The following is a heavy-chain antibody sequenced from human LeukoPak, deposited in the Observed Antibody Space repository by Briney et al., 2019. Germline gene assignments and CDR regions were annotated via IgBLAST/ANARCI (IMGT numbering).Heavy chain of an antibody. Sequence: SETLSLTCTVSGGSISSSGYYWGWIRQPPGKGLEWIGSIYYSGSTYYNPSLKSRVAISVDTSKNQFSLKLSSVTAADTAVYYCATHMVRGVITKYYFDYWGQGTLVTVSS. CDR2: IYYSGST. CDR1: GGSISSSGYY. J-gene: IGHJ4*02. V-gene: IGHV4-39*01. CDR3: ATHMVRGVITKYYFDY. D-gene: IGHD3-10*01.